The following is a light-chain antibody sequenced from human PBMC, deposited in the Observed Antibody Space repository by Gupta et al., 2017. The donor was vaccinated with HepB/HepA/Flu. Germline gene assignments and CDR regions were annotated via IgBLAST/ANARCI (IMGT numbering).Light chain of an antibody. Sequence: DIQMTQSPSSVSASVGDRVTITCRASQGIRSWLAWYQQKPGKAPKLLIYAASSLQSGVPSRFSGSGSGTDLTLTISSRQQEDFATYYCQQANSFLALTFGGGTKVEIK. CDR3: QQANSFLALT. CDR1: QGIRSW. CDR2: AAS. V-gene: IGKV1-12*01. J-gene: IGKJ4*01.